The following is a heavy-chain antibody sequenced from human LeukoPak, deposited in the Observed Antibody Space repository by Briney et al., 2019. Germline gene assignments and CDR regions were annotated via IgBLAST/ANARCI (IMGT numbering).Heavy chain of an antibody. J-gene: IGHJ4*02. CDR3: ATDRVRGVSVDY. CDR1: GYILTELS. Sequence: SVKVSCKVSGYILTELSMHWLGQAPGKEREGMGGFDPEDGETIYAQKFQGSVTMTEDTSTDTAYMELSSLRSEDTAVYYCATDRVRGVSVDYWDQGTLVTVYS. D-gene: IGHD3-10*01. V-gene: IGHV1-24*01. CDR2: FDPEDGET.